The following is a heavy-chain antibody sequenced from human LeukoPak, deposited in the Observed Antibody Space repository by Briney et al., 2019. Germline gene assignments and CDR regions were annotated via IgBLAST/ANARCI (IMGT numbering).Heavy chain of an antibody. V-gene: IGHV3-23*01. J-gene: IGHJ4*02. CDR1: GFTLSDYP. Sequence: PGGSLRLSYAASGFTLSDYPMTWVRQAPGKGLQWVSLFDRGSLDTYYADSVRGRFTVSRDNDKNTLYLQMNSLRAEDTAVYYCARRGYESSGPKYYFDHWGQGILVTVSS. D-gene: IGHD3-22*01. CDR2: FDRGSLDT. CDR3: ARRGYESSGPKYYFDH.